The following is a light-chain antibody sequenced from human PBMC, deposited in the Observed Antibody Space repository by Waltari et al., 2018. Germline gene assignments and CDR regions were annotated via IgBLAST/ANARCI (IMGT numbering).Light chain of an antibody. CDR2: GGS. Sequence: ETVMTQSPPTLSVSPGERLSLSCRASESVGSNLTWYQQRPGQAPRLLIYGGSSSATSIPARFSGSGSGAEFTLTIISLQSEDYAVYYCQQYTYWPPVTFGQGTKVEIK. V-gene: IGKV3-15*01. CDR3: QQYTYWPPVT. J-gene: IGKJ1*01. CDR1: ESVGSN.